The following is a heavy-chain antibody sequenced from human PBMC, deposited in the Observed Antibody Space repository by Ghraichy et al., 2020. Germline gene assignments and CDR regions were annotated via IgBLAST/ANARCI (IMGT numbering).Heavy chain of an antibody. V-gene: IGHV3-33*01. CDR3: ARALQLWLLDDY. Sequence: GGSLRLSCAASGFTFSSYGMHWVRQAPGKGLEWVAVIWYDGSNKYYADSVKGRFTISRDNSKNTLYLQMNSLRAEDTAVYYCARALQLWLLDDYWGQGTLVTVSS. CDR2: IWYDGSNK. CDR1: GFTFSSYG. J-gene: IGHJ4*02. D-gene: IGHD5-18*01.